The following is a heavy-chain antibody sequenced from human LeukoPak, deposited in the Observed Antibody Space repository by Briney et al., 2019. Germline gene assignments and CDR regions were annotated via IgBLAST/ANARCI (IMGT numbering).Heavy chain of an antibody. J-gene: IGHJ6*03. V-gene: IGHV1-69*13. Sequence: ASVKVSCKASGGTFSSYAISWVRQAPGQGLEWMGGIIPIFGTANYAQKFQGRVTITADESTSTAYMELSSLRSEDTAVYYCARGVVVVPAATSSPYYYYYMDVWGKGTTVTISS. CDR2: IIPIFGTA. CDR1: GGTFSSYA. D-gene: IGHD2-2*01. CDR3: ARGVVVVPAATSSPYYYYYMDV.